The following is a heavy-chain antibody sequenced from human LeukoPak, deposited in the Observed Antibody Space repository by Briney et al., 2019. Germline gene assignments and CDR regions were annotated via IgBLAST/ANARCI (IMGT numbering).Heavy chain of an antibody. CDR3: AKDRKWELLLDY. J-gene: IGHJ4*02. CDR1: GFTFSSYE. D-gene: IGHD1-26*01. CDR2: ISSSGSTI. V-gene: IGHV3-48*03. Sequence: GGSLRLSCAASGFTFSSYEMNWVRQAPGKGLEWVSYISSSGSTIYYADSVKGRFTISRDNSKNTLYLQMDSLRAEDTAVYYCAKDRKWELLLDYWGQGTLVTVSS.